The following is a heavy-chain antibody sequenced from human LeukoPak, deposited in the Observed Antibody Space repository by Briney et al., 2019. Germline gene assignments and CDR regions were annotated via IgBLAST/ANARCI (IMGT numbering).Heavy chain of an antibody. V-gene: IGHV4-38-2*02. Sequence: SETLSLTCTVSGYSISSGYYWGWIRQPPGKGLEWIGSIYHSGSTYYNPSLKSRVTISVDTSKNQFSLKLSSVTAADTAVYYCARNYDSSGYNLNYFDYWGQGTLVTVSS. CDR1: GYSISSGYY. D-gene: IGHD3-22*01. CDR3: ARNYDSSGYNLNYFDY. J-gene: IGHJ4*02. CDR2: IYHSGST.